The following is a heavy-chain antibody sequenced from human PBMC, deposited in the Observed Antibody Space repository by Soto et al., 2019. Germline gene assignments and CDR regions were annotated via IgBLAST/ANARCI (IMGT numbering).Heavy chain of an antibody. V-gene: IGHV3-72*01. D-gene: IGHD2-2*01. CDR3: ARDPSEGRVGNWFES. CDR1: GFTLSDHY. J-gene: IGHJ5*01. Sequence: EVQLVESGGGLVQPGGSLRLSCAGSGFTLSDHYIDWVRQAPGKGLEWVGRSRDKPQGYSTAYAASVKGRFTTSRDESKNSAYLQMNSLKTEDTAVYYCARDPSEGRVGNWFESWGQGTLVTVSS. CDR2: SRDKPQGYST.